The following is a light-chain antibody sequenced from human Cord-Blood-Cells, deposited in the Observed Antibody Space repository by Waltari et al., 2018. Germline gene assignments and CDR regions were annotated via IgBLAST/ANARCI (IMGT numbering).Light chain of an antibody. V-gene: IGLV2-14*03. CDR3: SSYTSSSTWV. CDR2: DVS. CDR1: SSDVGGYNH. Sequence: QSALTQPASVSGSPGQSITISCTGTSSDVGGYNHVPWYQQHPGKAPKLMIYDVSNLPAGVSDRLSGSKSDSTASLTISGLQAQDEAYYYCSSYTSSSTWVFGGGTKLTVL. J-gene: IGLJ3*02.